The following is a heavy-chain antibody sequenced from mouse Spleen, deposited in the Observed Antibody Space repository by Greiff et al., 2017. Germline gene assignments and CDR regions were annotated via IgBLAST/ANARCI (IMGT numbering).Heavy chain of an antibody. CDR1: GFTFSSYA. CDR2: ISSGGGNT. V-gene: IGHV5-9*04. D-gene: IGHD2-1*01. CDR3: AREVTPYYAMDY. Sequence: EVKVVESGGGLVKLGGSLKLSCAASGFTFSSYAMSWVRQTPEKRLEWVATISSGGGNTYYPDSVKGRFTISRDNAKNTLYLQMSSLKSEDTAMYYCAREVTPYYAMDYWGQGTSVTVSS. J-gene: IGHJ4*01.